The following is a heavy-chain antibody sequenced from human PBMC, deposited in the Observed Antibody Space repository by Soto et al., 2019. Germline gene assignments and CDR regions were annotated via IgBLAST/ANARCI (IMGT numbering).Heavy chain of an antibody. CDR1: GGSISSYY. CDR3: ARGHLGELGNFDY. D-gene: IGHD3-16*01. Sequence: QVQLQESGPGLVKPSETLSLTCTVSGGSISSYYWSWIRQPPGKGLEWIGYIYYSGSTNYNPSLKSRVTISVDTSKNQFSLKLSSLTAADTAVYYCARGHLGELGNFDYWGQGTLVTVSS. V-gene: IGHV4-59*08. CDR2: IYYSGST. J-gene: IGHJ4*02.